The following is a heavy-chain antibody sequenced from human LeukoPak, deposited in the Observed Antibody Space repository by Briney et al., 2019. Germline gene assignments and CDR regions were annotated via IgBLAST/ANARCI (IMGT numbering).Heavy chain of an antibody. CDR3: ARHPVLGRRTWFGEPYYFDY. CDR2: IYYSGST. CDR1: GGSISSSSYY. V-gene: IGHV4-39*01. Sequence: SETLSLTCTVSGGSISSSSYYWGWIRQPPGKGLEWIGSIYYSGSTYYNPSLKSRVTISVDTSKNQFSLKLSSVTAADTAVYYCARHPVLGRRTWFGEPYYFDYWGQGTLVTVSS. J-gene: IGHJ4*02. D-gene: IGHD3-10*01.